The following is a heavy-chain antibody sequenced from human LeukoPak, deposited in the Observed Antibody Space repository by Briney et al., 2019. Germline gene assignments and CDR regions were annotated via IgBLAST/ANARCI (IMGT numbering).Heavy chain of an antibody. Sequence: GGSLRLSCAASGFTFSSYAMSWVRQAPGKGLEWVSAISGSGGSTYYADSVKGRFTISRDNSKNTLYLQMNSLGAEDTAVYYCAKGLYCSSTSCYAHIYYYYGMDVWGKGTTVTVSS. CDR2: ISGSGGST. J-gene: IGHJ6*04. D-gene: IGHD2-2*01. V-gene: IGHV3-23*01. CDR1: GFTFSSYA. CDR3: AKGLYCSSTSCYAHIYYYYGMDV.